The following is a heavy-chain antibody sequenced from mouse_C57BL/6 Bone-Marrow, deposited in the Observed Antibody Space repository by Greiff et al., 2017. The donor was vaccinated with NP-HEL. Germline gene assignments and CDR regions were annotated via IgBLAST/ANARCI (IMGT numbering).Heavy chain of an antibody. CDR2: ISNGGGST. D-gene: IGHD1-1*01. V-gene: IGHV5-12*01. CDR1: GFTFSDYY. Sequence: EVKLQESGGGLVQPGGSLKLSCAASGFTFSDYYMYWVRQTPEKRLEWVAYISNGGGSTYYPDTVKGRFTISRDNAKNTLYLQMSRLKSEDTAMYYCARHGSSYYYYAMDYWGQGTSVTVSS. CDR3: ARHGSSYYYYAMDY. J-gene: IGHJ4*01.